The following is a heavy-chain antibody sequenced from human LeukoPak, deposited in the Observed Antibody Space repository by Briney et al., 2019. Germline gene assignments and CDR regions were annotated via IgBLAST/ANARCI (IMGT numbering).Heavy chain of an antibody. J-gene: IGHJ4*02. CDR2: INHSGST. CDR1: GGSFSGYY. D-gene: IGHD4-17*01. Sequence: SETLSLTCAVYGGSFSGYYWSWIRQPPGKGLEWIGEINHSGSTYYNPSLKSRVTISVDTSKNQFSLKLSSVTAADTAVYYCARASEGVTVTRRPFDYWGQGTLVTVSS. CDR3: ARASEGVTVTRRPFDY. V-gene: IGHV4-34*01.